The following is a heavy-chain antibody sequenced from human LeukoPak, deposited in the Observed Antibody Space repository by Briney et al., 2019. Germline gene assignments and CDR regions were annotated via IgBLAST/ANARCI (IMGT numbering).Heavy chain of an antibody. J-gene: IGHJ3*02. CDR2: IKQDGSVI. Sequence: QTGGSLRLSCAASGYSFSTHWMSWFRQAPGKGLEWVALIKQDGSVIHYVDSVKGRFTISRDNAKNSLSLQMNSLRADDTAVYYCAGDEGWTFDIWSQGTKVTVSS. CDR3: AGDEGWTFDI. V-gene: IGHV3-7*01. D-gene: IGHD5-24*01. CDR1: GYSFSTHW.